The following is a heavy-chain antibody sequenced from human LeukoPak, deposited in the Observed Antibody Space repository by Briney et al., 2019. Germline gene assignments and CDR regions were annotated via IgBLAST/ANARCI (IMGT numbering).Heavy chain of an antibody. CDR2: INPSGGST. CDR1: GYTFTGYY. J-gene: IGHJ4*02. V-gene: IGHV1-46*01. Sequence: SVKVSCKASGYTFTGYYMHWVRQAPGQGLEWMAIINPSGGSTSHAQKFQGRVTMTRDTSASTVYMELYSLRSEDTAVYYCARGHSSGYYTGPLDYWGQGTLVTVSS. CDR3: ARGHSSGYYTGPLDY. D-gene: IGHD3-22*01.